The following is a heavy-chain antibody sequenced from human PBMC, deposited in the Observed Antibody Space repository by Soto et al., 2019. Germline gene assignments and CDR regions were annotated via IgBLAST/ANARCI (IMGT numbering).Heavy chain of an antibody. V-gene: IGHV1-69*01. D-gene: IGHD1-26*01. CDR2: IIPVFGTA. J-gene: IGHJ5*01. CDR1: GGVFRNYA. CDR3: ARDRWGSYSFDS. Sequence: QVQLVQSGAEVKKPGSSVKVFCKASGGVFRNYAINWVRQAPGQGLEWMGGIIPVFGTADYPQKFQGRVTITADESTTTAYMELTSLKTEDTAVYFCARDRWGSYSFDSWGQGTLVTVAS.